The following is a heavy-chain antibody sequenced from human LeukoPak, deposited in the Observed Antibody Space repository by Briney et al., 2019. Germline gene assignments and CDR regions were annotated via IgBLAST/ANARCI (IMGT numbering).Heavy chain of an antibody. Sequence: PGGSLRLSWAASGFTYSSYWMSWVRQAPGKGLEWVANIKQDGSEKYYVDSVKGRFTISRDNAKNSLYLQMNSLRAEDTAVYYCARDMGGIVVVPADGYFDYWGQGTLVTVSS. CDR3: ARDMGGIVVVPADGYFDY. J-gene: IGHJ4*02. V-gene: IGHV3-7*03. CDR2: IKQDGSEK. D-gene: IGHD2-2*01. CDR1: GFTYSSYW.